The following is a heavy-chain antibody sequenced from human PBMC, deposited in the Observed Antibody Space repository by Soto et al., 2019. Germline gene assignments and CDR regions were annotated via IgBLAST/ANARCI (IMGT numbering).Heavy chain of an antibody. D-gene: IGHD4-17*01. J-gene: IGHJ5*02. CDR2: IDPSDSYT. CDR3: ARHMTTVTTHHHSFDP. Sequence: GESLKISCKGSGYSFTSYWISWVRQMPGKGLEWMGRIDPSDSYTNYSPSFQGHVTISADKSISTAYLQWSSLKASDTAMYYCARHMTTVTTHHHSFDPWGQGTLVTVSS. CDR1: GYSFTSYW. V-gene: IGHV5-10-1*01.